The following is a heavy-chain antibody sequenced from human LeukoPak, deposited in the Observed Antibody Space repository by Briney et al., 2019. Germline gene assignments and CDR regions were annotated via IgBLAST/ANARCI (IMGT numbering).Heavy chain of an antibody. D-gene: IGHD2-2*01. V-gene: IGHV3-48*02. Sequence: PGGSLRLSCAASGFTFSTYNMNWVRQAPGKGLEWVSYISSSSTIIHYADSVKGRFTISRDNAKNSLYLQMNSLRDEDTAVYYCGRNDCSSGSCYAGSDHWGQGALVTVSS. J-gene: IGHJ5*02. CDR2: ISSSSTII. CDR1: GFTFSTYN. CDR3: GRNDCSSGSCYAGSDH.